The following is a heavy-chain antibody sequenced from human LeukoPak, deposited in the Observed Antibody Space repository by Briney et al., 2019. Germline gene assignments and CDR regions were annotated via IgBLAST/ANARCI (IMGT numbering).Heavy chain of an antibody. CDR3: ARGRGGNYAGSLDS. J-gene: IGHJ4*02. CDR2: INHSGAT. V-gene: IGHV4-34*01. D-gene: IGHD4-23*01. CDR1: GGSFSGYS. Sequence: SETLSLTCAVYGGSFSGYSWSWVRQPPGEGLEWIGEINHSGATNYNPSLKSRVTISVDTSKIQFSLKLRSVTAADTAVYYCARGRGGNYAGSLDSWGQGTLVTDSS.